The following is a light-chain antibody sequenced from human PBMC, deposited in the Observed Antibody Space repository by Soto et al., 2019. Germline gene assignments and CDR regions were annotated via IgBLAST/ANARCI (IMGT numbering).Light chain of an antibody. CDR1: SSDIGVYNY. J-gene: IGLJ3*02. V-gene: IGLV2-14*03. CDR2: DVS. Sequence: QSVLTQPASVSGSPGQSITISCTGTSSDIGVYNYVSWYQQHPGKAPKLVICDVSNRPSGVSSRFSGSKSGNTASLTTSGLRAEDEADYYCTSFTTTNIWVFGGGTKVTVL. CDR3: TSFTTTNIWV.